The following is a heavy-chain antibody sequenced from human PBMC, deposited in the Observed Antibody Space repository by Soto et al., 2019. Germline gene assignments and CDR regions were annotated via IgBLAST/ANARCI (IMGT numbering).Heavy chain of an antibody. Sequence: SETLSLTCTVSGGSISSYYWSWIRQPPGKGLEWIGYGYHSVSIHYNPSLKTRVTISVGTSENQFSLRLSSVTAADTAVYYCARAFAGFGAYWYFDLWGRGTLVTVSS. D-gene: IGHD3-16*01. CDR3: ARAFAGFGAYWYFDL. V-gene: IGHV4-59*01. CDR2: GYHSVSI. CDR1: GGSISSYY. J-gene: IGHJ2*01.